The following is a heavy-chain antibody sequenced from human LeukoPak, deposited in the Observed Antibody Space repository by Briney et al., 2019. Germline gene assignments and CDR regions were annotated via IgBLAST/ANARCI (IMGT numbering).Heavy chain of an antibody. CDR2: INPNSGGT. J-gene: IGHJ4*02. D-gene: IGHD3-22*01. CDR1: GYTFTGDY. CDR3: ARGDYYDSSGYFY. V-gene: IGHV1-2*06. Sequence: GASVKVSCKASGYTFTGDYMHWVRQAPGQGLEWMGRINPNSGGTNYAQKFQGRVIMTRDTSISTAYMELSRLRSDDTAFYYCARGDYYDSSGYFYWGQGTLVTVRS.